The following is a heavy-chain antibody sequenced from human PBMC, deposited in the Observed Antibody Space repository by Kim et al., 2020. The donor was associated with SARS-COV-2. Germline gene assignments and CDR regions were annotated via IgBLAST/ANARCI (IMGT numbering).Heavy chain of an antibody. Sequence: ASVKVSCKASGYTFTSYGISWVRQAPGQGLEWMGWISAYNGNTNYAQKLQGRVTMTTDTSTSTAYMELRSLRSDDTAVYYCARDRSYGDDYYYYGMDVWGQGTTVTVSS. D-gene: IGHD4-17*01. CDR3: ARDRSYGDDYYYYGMDV. V-gene: IGHV1-18*01. J-gene: IGHJ6*02. CDR2: ISAYNGNT. CDR1: GYTFTSYG.